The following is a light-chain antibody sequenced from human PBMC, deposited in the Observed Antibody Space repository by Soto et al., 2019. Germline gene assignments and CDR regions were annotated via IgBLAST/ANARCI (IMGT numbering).Light chain of an antibody. J-gene: IGKJ4*01. CDR2: AAS. V-gene: IGKV3-20*01. Sequence: EIVLTQSPGTLSLSPGERATLSCRASQSIRSDFLAWYQQKPGQSPRLLIYAASSRATGIPDRFSGSGSGTEFPLTIRRLETEDFAVYYCQQYGTSPLTFGGGTKVEIK. CDR1: QSIRSDF. CDR3: QQYGTSPLT.